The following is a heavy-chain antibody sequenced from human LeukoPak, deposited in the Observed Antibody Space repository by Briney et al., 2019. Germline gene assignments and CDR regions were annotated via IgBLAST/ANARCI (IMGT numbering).Heavy chain of an antibody. CDR3: ARDSGSSGWCSNWFDP. CDR1: GGTFSSYA. V-gene: IGHV1-69*01. Sequence: GSSVKVSCKASGGTFSSYAISWVRQAPGQGLEWMGGIIPIFGTANYAQKFQGRVTITADESTSTAYMELSSLRSEDTAVYYCARDSGSSGWCSNWFDPWGQGTLVTVSS. CDR2: IIPIFGTA. D-gene: IGHD6-19*01. J-gene: IGHJ5*02.